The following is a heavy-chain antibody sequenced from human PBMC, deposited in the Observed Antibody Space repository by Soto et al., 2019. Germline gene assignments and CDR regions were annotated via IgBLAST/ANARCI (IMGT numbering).Heavy chain of an antibody. CDR3: ARGQVVAAQH. CDR1: GGSISSGGYS. CDR2: IYHSGSA. V-gene: IGHV4-30-2*01. D-gene: IGHD2-15*01. J-gene: IGHJ4*02. Sequence: QLQLQESGSGLVKPSQTLSLTCAVSGGSISSGGYSWRWIRQPPGKGLEWIGYIYHSGSAYYNPSLKSRITISVDRSKNQFALKLSSVTAADTAVYYRARGQVVAAQHWGQGTLVTVSS.